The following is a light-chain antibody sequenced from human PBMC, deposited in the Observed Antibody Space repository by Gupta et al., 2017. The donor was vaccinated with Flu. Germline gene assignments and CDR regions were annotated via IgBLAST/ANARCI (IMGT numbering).Light chain of an antibody. CDR1: ALPKQY. CDR2: KDS. Sequence: GDALPKQYAYWYQQKPGQAPVMVIYKDSERPSGIPERFSGSSSGTTVTLIISGVQAEDEADYYCQSADSGDSYRVFGAGTKVTVL. V-gene: IGLV3-25*03. J-gene: IGLJ1*01. CDR3: QSADSGDSYRV.